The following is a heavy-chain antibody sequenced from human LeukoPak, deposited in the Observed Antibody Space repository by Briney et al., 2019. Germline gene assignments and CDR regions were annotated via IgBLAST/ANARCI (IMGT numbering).Heavy chain of an antibody. CDR3: AKDLGMITFGGVIVPEYYFDY. J-gene: IGHJ4*02. CDR1: GFTFSSYA. CDR2: ISGSGGST. V-gene: IGHV3-23*01. D-gene: IGHD3-16*02. Sequence: GGSLRLSCAASGFTFSSYAMSWVRQAPGKGLEWVSAISGSGGSTYYADSVKGRFTISRDNSKNTLYLQMNSLRAEDTAVYYCAKDLGMITFGGVIVPEYYFDYWGQGTLVTVSS.